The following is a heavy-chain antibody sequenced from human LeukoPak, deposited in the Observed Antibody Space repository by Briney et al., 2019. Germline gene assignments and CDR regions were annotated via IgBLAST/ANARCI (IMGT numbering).Heavy chain of an antibody. Sequence: SETLSLTCTVSRGSISSGDYYWSWIRQPPGKGLEWIGYIYYSGSTYYNPSLKSRFTIPVDTSKNQFSLKLSSVTAADTAVYYCARARDSGYYYDSSGYYYFDYWGQGTLVTVSS. V-gene: IGHV4-30-4*08. D-gene: IGHD3-22*01. CDR3: ARARDSGYYYDSSGYYYFDY. CDR2: IYYSGST. J-gene: IGHJ4*02. CDR1: RGSISSGDYY.